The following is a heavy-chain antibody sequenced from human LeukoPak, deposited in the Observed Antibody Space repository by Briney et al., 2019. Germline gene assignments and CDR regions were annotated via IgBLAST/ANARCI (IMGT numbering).Heavy chain of an antibody. CDR1: GFTFSNYG. Sequence: GGSLRLSCAASGFTFSNYGMHWVRQAPGKGLEWVAIISYDGSNKYYADSVKGRFTISRDNSKNTLYLQMNSLRAEDTAVYYCARHSSGYYSSYWGQGTLVTVSS. J-gene: IGHJ4*02. CDR2: ISYDGSNK. CDR3: ARHSSGYYSSY. D-gene: IGHD3-22*01. V-gene: IGHV3-30*03.